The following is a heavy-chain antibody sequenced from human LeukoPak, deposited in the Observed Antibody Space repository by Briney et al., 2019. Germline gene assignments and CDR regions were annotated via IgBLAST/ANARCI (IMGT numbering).Heavy chain of an antibody. Sequence: GGSLRLSCAASGFTFSSYWMSWVRQAPGKGLEWVANIKQDGSEKYYVDSVKGRFTISRDNAKNSLYLQMNSLRAEDTAAYYCARDQGCSSTSCHARDYYYYYGMDVWGQGTTVTVSS. D-gene: IGHD2-2*01. CDR1: GFTFSSYW. CDR2: IKQDGSEK. J-gene: IGHJ6*02. V-gene: IGHV3-7*01. CDR3: ARDQGCSSTSCHARDYYYYYGMDV.